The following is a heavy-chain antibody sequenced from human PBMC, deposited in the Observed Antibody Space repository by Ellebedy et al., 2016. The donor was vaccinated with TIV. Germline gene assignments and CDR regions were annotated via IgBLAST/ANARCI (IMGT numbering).Heavy chain of an antibody. CDR3: GRDGYSYSTDV. J-gene: IGHJ6*02. CDR1: GFTFSSYW. CDR2: INQDGSEK. Sequence: GGSLRLSCAASGFTFSSYWMSWVRQAPGKGLEWVANINQDGSEKYYVDSVKGRFTISRDNAKDSLYLQISSLRAEDTAVYYCGRDGYSYSTDVWGQGTTVTVSS. V-gene: IGHV3-7*01.